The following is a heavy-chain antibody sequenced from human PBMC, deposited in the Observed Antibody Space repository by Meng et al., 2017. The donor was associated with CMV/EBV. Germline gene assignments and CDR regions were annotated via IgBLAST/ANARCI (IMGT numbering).Heavy chain of an antibody. Sequence: GGSLRLSCAASGFTVSSNEMSWVRQAPGKGLEWVSSISGGSTYYADSRKGRFTISRDNSKNTLHLQMNSLRAEDTAVYYCARVTMGIRLGDTSGLDYWGQGTLVTVSS. CDR2: ISGGST. CDR3: ARVTMGIRLGDTSGLDY. V-gene: IGHV3-38-3*01. D-gene: IGHD3-16*01. J-gene: IGHJ4*02. CDR1: GFTVSSNE.